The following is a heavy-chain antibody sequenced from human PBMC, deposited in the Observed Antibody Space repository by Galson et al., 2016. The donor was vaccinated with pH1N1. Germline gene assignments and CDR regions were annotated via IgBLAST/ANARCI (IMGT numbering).Heavy chain of an antibody. J-gene: IGHJ6*02. V-gene: IGHV1-18*04. CDR3: ARDGESMRGSYFNYYYYGMDV. CDR1: GYTFTSYG. D-gene: IGHD1-26*01. CDR2: ISVYNGNT. Sequence: SVKVSCKASGYTFTSYGISWVRQAPGQGLEWMGWISVYNGNTNYAQKLQGRVTMTTDTSTSTAYMELRSLRSDDTAVYYCARDGESMRGSYFNYYYYGMDVWGQGTTVTV.